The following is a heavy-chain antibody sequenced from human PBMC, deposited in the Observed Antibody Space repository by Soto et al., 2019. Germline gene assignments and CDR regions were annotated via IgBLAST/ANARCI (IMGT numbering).Heavy chain of an antibody. CDR2: ISGSGGST. V-gene: IGHV3-23*01. CDR1: AFTFSSYA. Sequence: GGSLRLSCAASAFTFSSYAMSWVRQAPGKGLEWVSAISGSGGSTYYADSVKGRFTISRDNSKNTLYLQMNSLRAEDTAVYYCAKDRTDILTGPTNYFDYWGQGTLVTVSS. D-gene: IGHD3-9*01. CDR3: AKDRTDILTGPTNYFDY. J-gene: IGHJ4*02.